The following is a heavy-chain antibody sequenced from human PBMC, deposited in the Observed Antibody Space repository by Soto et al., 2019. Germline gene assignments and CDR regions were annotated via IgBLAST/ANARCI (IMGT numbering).Heavy chain of an antibody. CDR2: ISGSGGST. CDR3: AKVGVGRFLEWLLPYYYYYGMDV. D-gene: IGHD3-3*01. J-gene: IGHJ6*02. Sequence: GGSLRLSCAASGFTFSSYAMSWVRQAPGKGLEWVSAISGSGGSTYYADSVKGRFAISRDNSKNTLYLQMNSLRAEDTAVYYCAKVGVGRFLEWLLPYYYYYGMDVWGQGTTVTVSS. V-gene: IGHV3-23*01. CDR1: GFTFSSYA.